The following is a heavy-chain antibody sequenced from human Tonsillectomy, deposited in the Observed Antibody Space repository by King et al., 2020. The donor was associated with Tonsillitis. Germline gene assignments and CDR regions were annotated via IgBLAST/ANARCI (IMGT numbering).Heavy chain of an antibody. V-gene: IGHV3-30*04. J-gene: IGHJ4*02. CDR2: ISYDGSNK. Sequence: HVQLVESGGGVVQPGRSLRLSCAASGFTFSSYAMHWVRQAPGKGLEWVAVISYDGSNKYYADSVQGRFTISRDNSKNTLYLQMNSLRAEDTAVYYCARDAPMKYFDYWGQGTLVTVSS. CDR1: GFTFSSYA. CDR3: ARDAPMKYFDY.